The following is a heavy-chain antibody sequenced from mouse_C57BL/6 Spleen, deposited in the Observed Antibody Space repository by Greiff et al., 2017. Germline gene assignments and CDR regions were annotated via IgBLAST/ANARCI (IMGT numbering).Heavy chain of an antibody. D-gene: IGHD1-1*01. CDR1: GFTFSDYG. Sequence: EVHLVESGGGLVKPGGSLKLSCAASGFTFSDYGMHWVRQAPEKGLEWVAYISSGSSTIYYADTVKGRFTISRDNAKNTLFLQMTSLRSEDTAMYYCARRTVVRYAMDYWGQGTSVTVSS. CDR3: ARRTVVRYAMDY. CDR2: ISSGSSTI. V-gene: IGHV5-17*01. J-gene: IGHJ4*01.